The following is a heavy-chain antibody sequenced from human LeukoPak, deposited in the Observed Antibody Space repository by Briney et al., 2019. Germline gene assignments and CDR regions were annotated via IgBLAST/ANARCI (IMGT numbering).Heavy chain of an antibody. Sequence: PGGSLRLSCAASGFTFSNYGMSWVRQAPGKGLEWVSGISGSGGSTHYADSVKGRFTISRDNSKNTLYLQMNSLRAEDTAVYYCTRDNGYCSGGSCYHYYMDVWGKATTVTVSS. V-gene: IGHV3-23*01. CDR2: ISGSGGST. D-gene: IGHD2-15*01. J-gene: IGHJ6*03. CDR3: TRDNGYCSGGSCYHYYMDV. CDR1: GFTFSNYG.